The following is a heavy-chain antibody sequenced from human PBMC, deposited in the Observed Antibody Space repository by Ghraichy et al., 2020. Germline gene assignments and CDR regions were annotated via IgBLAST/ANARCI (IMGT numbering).Heavy chain of an antibody. D-gene: IGHD3-22*01. Sequence: SETLSLTCAVYGGSFSGYYWSWIRQPPGKGLEWIGEINHSGSTNYNPSLKSRVTISVDTSKNQFSLKLSSVTAADTAVYYCARGRLTSSGYYYGPSSYWYFDLWGRGTLVTVSS. CDR3: ARGRLTSSGYYYGPSSYWYFDL. J-gene: IGHJ2*01. CDR2: INHSGST. CDR1: GGSFSGYY. V-gene: IGHV4-34*01.